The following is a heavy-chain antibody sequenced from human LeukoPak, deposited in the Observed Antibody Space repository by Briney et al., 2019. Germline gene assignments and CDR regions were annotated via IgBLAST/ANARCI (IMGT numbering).Heavy chain of an antibody. CDR2: INHSGST. CDR1: GGSFSGYY. Sequence: SETLSLTCAVYGGSFSGYYWSWIRQPPGKGLEWIGEINHSGSTNYNPSLKSRVTISVDTSKNQFSLKLSSVTAADTAVYYFARGLGRRWLQPSYFDYWGQGTLVTVS. J-gene: IGHJ4*02. D-gene: IGHD5-24*01. V-gene: IGHV4-34*01. CDR3: ARGLGRRWLQPSYFDY.